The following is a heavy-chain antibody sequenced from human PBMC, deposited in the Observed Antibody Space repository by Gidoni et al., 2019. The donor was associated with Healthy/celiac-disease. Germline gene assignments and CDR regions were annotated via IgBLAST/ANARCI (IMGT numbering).Heavy chain of an antibody. CDR2: ISSSSSTI. Sequence: EVQLVESGGGLVQPGGSLRLSCAASGCTFSSYSMNWVRQAPGKGLEWVSYISSSSSTIYYADSVKGRFTISRDNAKNSLYLQMNSLRDEDTAVYYCASRGYCGGDCYSFDYWGQGTLVTVSS. D-gene: IGHD2-21*01. J-gene: IGHJ4*02. CDR1: GCTFSSYS. V-gene: IGHV3-48*02. CDR3: ASRGYCGGDCYSFDY.